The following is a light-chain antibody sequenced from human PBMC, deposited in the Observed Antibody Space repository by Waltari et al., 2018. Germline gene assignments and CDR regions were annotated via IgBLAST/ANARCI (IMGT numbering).Light chain of an antibody. CDR3: QQHNNYPRT. CDR2: AAS. CDR1: QVISNA. J-gene: IGKJ1*01. Sequence: DIHMTQSPSSLSASVGDKVTITCRASQVISNALAGYQQKQGKAPKLLIYAASNLQSGVSSRFSGSGSGTDFTLTISSLQPEDFAVYFFQQHNNYPRTFGQGTKVEIK. V-gene: IGKV1-17*01.